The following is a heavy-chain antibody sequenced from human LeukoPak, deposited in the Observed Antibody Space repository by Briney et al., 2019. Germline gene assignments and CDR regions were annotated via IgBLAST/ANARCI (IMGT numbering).Heavy chain of an antibody. J-gene: IGHJ1*01. V-gene: IGHV4-34*01. CDR2: INHSGST. Sequence: SETLSLTCAVYGGSFSGYYWSWIRQPPGKGLDWIGEINHSGSTNYNPSLKSRVTISVDTSKNQFSLKLSSVTAADTAVYYCVRGSAAILRYFQHWGQGTLVTVSS. CDR3: VRGSAAILRYFQH. CDR1: GGSFSGYY. D-gene: IGHD2-2*02.